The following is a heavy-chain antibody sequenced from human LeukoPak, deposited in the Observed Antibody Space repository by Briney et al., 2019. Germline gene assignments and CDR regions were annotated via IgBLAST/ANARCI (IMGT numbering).Heavy chain of an antibody. CDR3: AKAGYSSGWTRDYFDY. V-gene: IGHV3-30*18. CDR1: GFAFSSYG. J-gene: IGHJ4*02. CDR2: ISYDGSNK. D-gene: IGHD6-19*01. Sequence: GRSLRLSCAASGFAFSSYGMHWVRQAPGKGLEWVAVISYDGSNKYYADSVKGRFTISRDNSKNTLYLQMNSLRAEDTAVYYCAKAGYSSGWTRDYFDYWGQGTLVTVSS.